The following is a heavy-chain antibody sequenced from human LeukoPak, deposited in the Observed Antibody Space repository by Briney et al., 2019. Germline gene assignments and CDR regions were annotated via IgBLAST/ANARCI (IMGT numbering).Heavy chain of an antibody. Sequence: ASVKVSCKASGYTFTSYYMHWVRQAPGQGLEWMGIINPSGGSTSYAQKFQGRVTMTRDMSTNTVSLEMSSLTSEDTGVYYCARGVQYYYDSSGYPFLYYYYMDVWGKGTTVTISS. J-gene: IGHJ6*03. CDR2: INPSGGST. CDR1: GYTFTSYY. CDR3: ARGVQYYYDSSGYPFLYYYYMDV. D-gene: IGHD3-22*01. V-gene: IGHV1-46*01.